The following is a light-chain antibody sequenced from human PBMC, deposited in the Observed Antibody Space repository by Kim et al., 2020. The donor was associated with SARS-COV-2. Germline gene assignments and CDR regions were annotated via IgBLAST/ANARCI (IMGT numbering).Light chain of an antibody. CDR1: SSDVGSYNL. V-gene: IGLV2-23*02. CDR2: EVS. Sequence: PGQSITISCTGTSSDVGSYNLVSWYQQHPGKAPKLMIYEVSKRPSGVSNRFSGSKSGNTASLTISGLQAEDEADYYCCSYAGSGVVFGGGTQLTVL. J-gene: IGLJ2*01. CDR3: CSYAGSGVV.